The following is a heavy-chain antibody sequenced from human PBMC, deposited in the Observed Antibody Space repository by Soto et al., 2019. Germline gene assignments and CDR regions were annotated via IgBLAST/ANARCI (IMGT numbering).Heavy chain of an antibody. Sequence: TASGGSISSYYWSWIRQPPGKGLEWIGYIYYSGSTNYNPSLKSRVTISVDTSKNQFSLKLSSVTAADTAVYYCARVNVLRFLEWPRGMDVWGQGTTVTAP. D-gene: IGHD3-3*01. CDR2: IYYSGST. J-gene: IGHJ6*02. V-gene: IGHV4-59*01. CDR1: GGSISSYY. CDR3: ARVNVLRFLEWPRGMDV.